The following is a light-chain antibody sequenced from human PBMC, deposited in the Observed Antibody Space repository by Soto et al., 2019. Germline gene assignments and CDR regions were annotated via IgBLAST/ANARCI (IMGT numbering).Light chain of an antibody. Sequence: EIVLMQSPGTLSLSPGERATLSCRASQSVSSSYLAWYQQKPGQAPRLLIYGASSRATGIPDRFSGSGSGTDFTLTISRLEPEDFAVYYCQQYGSSPLTFGQGTRL. V-gene: IGKV3-20*01. CDR2: GAS. J-gene: IGKJ5*01. CDR1: QSVSSSY. CDR3: QQYGSSPLT.